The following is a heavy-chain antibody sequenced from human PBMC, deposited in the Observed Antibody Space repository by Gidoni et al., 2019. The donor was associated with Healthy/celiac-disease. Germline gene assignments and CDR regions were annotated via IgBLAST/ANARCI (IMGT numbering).Heavy chain of an antibody. CDR3: ARSTDLRSGSSWYSKYYFDY. D-gene: IGHD6-13*01. CDR1: GYTFTGYY. J-gene: IGHJ4*02. Sequence: QVQLVQSGAEVKKPGASVKVSCKASGYTFTGYYMHWVRQAPGQGLEWMGWINPNSGGTNYAQKFQGRVTMTRDTSISTAYMELSRLRSDDTAVYYCARSTDLRSGSSWYSKYYFDYWGQGTLVTVSS. CDR2: INPNSGGT. V-gene: IGHV1-2*02.